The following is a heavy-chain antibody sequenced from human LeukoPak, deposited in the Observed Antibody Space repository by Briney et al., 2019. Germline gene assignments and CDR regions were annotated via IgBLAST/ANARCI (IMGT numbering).Heavy chain of an antibody. V-gene: IGHV4-30-4*01. Sequence: SETLSLTCTVSGGSISSGDYYWSWIRQPPGKGLEWIGYIYYSGSTYYNPSLKSRVTISVATSKNQFSLKLSSVTAADTAVYYCARVPTYYYDSSGYSFDYWGQGTLVTVSS. CDR3: ARVPTYYYDSSGYSFDY. D-gene: IGHD3-22*01. CDR1: GGSISSGDYY. CDR2: IYYSGST. J-gene: IGHJ4*02.